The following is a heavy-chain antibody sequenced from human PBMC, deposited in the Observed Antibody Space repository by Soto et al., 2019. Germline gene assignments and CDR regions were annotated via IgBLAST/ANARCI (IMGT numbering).Heavy chain of an antibody. V-gene: IGHV3-13*01. D-gene: IGHD3-3*01. CDR1: GFTFSSYD. J-gene: IGHJ3*02. CDR2: IGTAGDT. Sequence: GSLRLSCAASGFTFSSYDMHWVRQATGKGLEWVPAIGTAGDTYYPGSVKGRFTISRENAKNSLYLQMNSLRAGDTAVYYCARGFRYDFWSGYYPTRDDAFDIWGQGTMVTVSS. CDR3: ARGFRYDFWSGYYPTRDDAFDI.